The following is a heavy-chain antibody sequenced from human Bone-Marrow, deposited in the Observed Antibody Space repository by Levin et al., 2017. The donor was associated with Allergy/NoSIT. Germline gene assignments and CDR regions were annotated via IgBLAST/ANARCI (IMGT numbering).Heavy chain of an antibody. CDR3: AKDVVFGTSSWALDF. J-gene: IGHJ4*02. D-gene: IGHD6-13*01. V-gene: IGHV3-30*18. CDR1: GFSFRSFG. CDR2: ISYDGSDT. Sequence: GESLKISCAASGFSFRSFGMHWARQSPGKGLEWLAVISYDGSDTYYADSVKGRFTISRDNSKNTQYLQMNSLRGEEAAVYYCAKDVVFGTSSWALDFWGQGILVTVSS.